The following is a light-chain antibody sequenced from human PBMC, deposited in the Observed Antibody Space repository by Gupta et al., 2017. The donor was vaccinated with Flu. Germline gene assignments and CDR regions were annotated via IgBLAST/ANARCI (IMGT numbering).Light chain of an antibody. V-gene: IGLV3-25*03. J-gene: IGLJ3*02. CDR2: KDT. CDR3: QSADSSGSWV. CDR1: VLPKQY. Sequence: SHQLTQAPSVSVSPGQTAKITCSGDVLPKQYAYWYQQKPGQAPVLVIFKDTERPSGIPERFSGSSSGTTVTLTISGAQAEDEADYYCQSADSSGSWVFGGGTKLTVL.